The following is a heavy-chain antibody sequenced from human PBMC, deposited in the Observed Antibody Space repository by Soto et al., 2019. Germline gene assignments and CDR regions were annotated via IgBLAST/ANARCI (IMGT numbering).Heavy chain of an antibody. CDR1: GGSFSGYY. D-gene: IGHD5-12*01. CDR2: INHSGST. J-gene: IGHJ3*02. CDR3: ARRGGVATPAFDI. Sequence: SETLSLTCAVYGGSFSGYYWTWIRQPPGTGLEWIGEINHSGSTYYNPSLKSRVTISVDTSKNQFSLKLSSVTAADTAVYYCARRGGVATPAFDIWGQGTMVTVSS. V-gene: IGHV4-34*01.